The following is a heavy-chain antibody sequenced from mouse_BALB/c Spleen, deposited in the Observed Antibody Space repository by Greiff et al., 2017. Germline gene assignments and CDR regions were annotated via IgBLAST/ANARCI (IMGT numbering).Heavy chain of an antibody. D-gene: IGHD1-1*01. Sequence: VQLKESGAELVRSGASVKLSCTASGFNIKDYYMHWVKQRPEQGLEWIGWIDPENGDTEYAPKFQGKATMTADTSSNTAYLQLSSLTSEDTAVYYCNAGSYVDYWGQGTTLTVSS. CDR3: NAGSYVDY. CDR1: GFNIKDYY. J-gene: IGHJ2*01. CDR2: IDPENGDT. V-gene: IGHV14-4*02.